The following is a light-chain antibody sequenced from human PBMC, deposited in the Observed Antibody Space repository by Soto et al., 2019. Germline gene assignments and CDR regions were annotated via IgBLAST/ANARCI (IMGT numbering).Light chain of an antibody. J-gene: IGLJ2*01. CDR3: CSYAGSYTFEV. Sequence: QSALTQPRSVSGSPGQSVTISCTGTSSYVGGYNYVSWYQQHPGKAPKLIIYDVSKRPSGVPDRFSGSKSGNTASLTISGLQAEDEADYYCCSYAGSYTFEVFGGGTKLTVL. CDR1: SSYVGGYNY. V-gene: IGLV2-11*01. CDR2: DVS.